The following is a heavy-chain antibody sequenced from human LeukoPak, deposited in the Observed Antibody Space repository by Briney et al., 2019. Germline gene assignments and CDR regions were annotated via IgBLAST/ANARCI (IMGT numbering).Heavy chain of an antibody. V-gene: IGHV1-18*01. CDR3: ARCGYSSGWYEEPFDY. Sequence: ASVKVCCKASGYTFTSYGISWVRQAPGQGLEWMGWISAYNGNTNYAQKLQGRVTMTTDTSTSTAYMELRSLRSDDTAVYYCARCGYSSGWYEEPFDYWGQGTLVTVSS. D-gene: IGHD6-19*01. CDR2: ISAYNGNT. CDR1: GYTFTSYG. J-gene: IGHJ4*02.